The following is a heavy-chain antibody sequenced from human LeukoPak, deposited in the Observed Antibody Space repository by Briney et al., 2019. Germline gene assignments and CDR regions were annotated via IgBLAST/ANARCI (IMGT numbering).Heavy chain of an antibody. CDR3: ARSQRGARKGNDAFDV. CDR2: IWYDGSNQ. J-gene: IGHJ3*01. D-gene: IGHD3-16*01. Sequence: GGSLRLSCAASGFTFSSYAMSWVRQGPGKGLEWVAVIWYDGSNQYYVDSVKGRFTISRDNSKNTLYLQMNSLRTDDTAVYYCARSQRGARKGNDAFDVWGQGTLVTVSS. V-gene: IGHV3-33*08. CDR1: GFTFSSYA.